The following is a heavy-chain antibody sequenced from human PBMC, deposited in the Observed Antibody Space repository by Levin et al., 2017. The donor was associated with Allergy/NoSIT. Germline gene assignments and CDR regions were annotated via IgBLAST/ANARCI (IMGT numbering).Heavy chain of an antibody. CDR1: GFTFSSYG. D-gene: IGHD3-22*01. CDR2: ISSGGDTT. Sequence: PGGSLRLSCAASGFTFSSYGMSWVRLAPGKGLEWVSIISSGGDTTYYADSVKGRFTISRDNSKKPLYLQMNSLREADTAVYYCAKGRYYFESRWAACDIWGQGTTVTVSS. CDR3: AKGRYYFESRWAACDI. J-gene: IGHJ3*02. V-gene: IGHV3-23*01.